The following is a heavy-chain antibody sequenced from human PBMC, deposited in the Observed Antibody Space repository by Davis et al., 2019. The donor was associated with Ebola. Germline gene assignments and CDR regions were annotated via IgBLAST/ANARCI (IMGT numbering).Heavy chain of an antibody. CDR1: GGSISSYY. J-gene: IGHJ6*04. CDR3: ARAGQWLAGYGMDV. D-gene: IGHD6-19*01. Sequence: MPSETLSLTCTVSGGSISSYYWSWIRQPPGKGLEWIGEINHSGSTNYNPSLKSRVTISVDTSKNQFSLKLSSVTAADTAVYYCARAGQWLAGYGMDVWGKGTTVTVSS. V-gene: IGHV4-34*01. CDR2: INHSGST.